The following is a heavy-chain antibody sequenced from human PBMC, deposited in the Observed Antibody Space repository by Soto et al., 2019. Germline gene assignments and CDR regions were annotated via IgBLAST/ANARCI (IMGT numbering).Heavy chain of an antibody. CDR1: GYTFTSYG. D-gene: IGHD6-13*01. Sequence: ASVKVSCKASGYTFTSYGISWVRQAPGQGLEWMGWISAYNGNTNYAQKLQGRVTMTTDTSTSTAYMELRSLRSDDTAVYYCARVLHPYSSSWYDYWGQGTLVTVPQ. CDR2: ISAYNGNT. J-gene: IGHJ4*02. CDR3: ARVLHPYSSSWYDY. V-gene: IGHV1-18*01.